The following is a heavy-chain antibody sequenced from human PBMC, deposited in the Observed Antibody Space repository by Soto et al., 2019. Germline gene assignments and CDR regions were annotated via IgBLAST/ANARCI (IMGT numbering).Heavy chain of an antibody. D-gene: IGHD3-10*01. CDR1: GGSISSYY. Sequence: SETLSLTCTVSGGSISSYYWSWFRQPPGKGLEWIGYIYYSGSTNYNPSLKSRVTISVDTSKNQFSLKLSSVTAADTAVYYCARAPRGNYGYPSYFDYCGQGTLVTVSS. J-gene: IGHJ4*02. CDR2: IYYSGST. V-gene: IGHV4-59*01. CDR3: ARAPRGNYGYPSYFDY.